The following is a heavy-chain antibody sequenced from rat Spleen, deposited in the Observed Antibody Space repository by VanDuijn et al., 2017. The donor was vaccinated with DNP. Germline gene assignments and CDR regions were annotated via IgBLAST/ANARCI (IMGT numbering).Heavy chain of an antibody. Sequence: EVQLVESDGGLVQPGRSLKLSCAASGFTFSDYYMAWVRQAPTKGLEWVATIRYDGGSTYYQESVKGRVTISRDNAKSTLYLQMSKLGSEDTTIYYCVREDKGVDAWGQGTSVTVSS. CDR3: VREDKGVDA. CDR1: GFTFSDYY. J-gene: IGHJ4*01. V-gene: IGHV5-29*01. D-gene: IGHD2-2*01. CDR2: IRYDGGST.